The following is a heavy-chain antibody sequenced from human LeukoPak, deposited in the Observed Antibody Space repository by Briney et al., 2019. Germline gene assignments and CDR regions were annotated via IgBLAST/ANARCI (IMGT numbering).Heavy chain of an antibody. J-gene: IGHJ4*02. D-gene: IGHD4-17*01. CDR2: ISYDGSNK. CDR3: ARDYGDSPIEYYFDY. V-gene: IGHV3-30*04. Sequence: PGRSLRLSCAASGFTFSSYAMHWVRQAPGKGLEWVAVISYDGSNKYYADSVKGRFTISRDNSENTLYLQMNSLRAEDTAVYYCARDYGDSPIEYYFDYWGQGTLVTVSS. CDR1: GFTFSSYA.